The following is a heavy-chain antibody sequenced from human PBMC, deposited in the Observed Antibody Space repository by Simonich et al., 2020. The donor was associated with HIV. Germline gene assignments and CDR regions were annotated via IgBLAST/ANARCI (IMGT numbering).Heavy chain of an antibody. CDR1: GFSLSTRGVG. V-gene: IGHV2-5*02. J-gene: IGHJ3*01. D-gene: IGHD2-8*02. CDR2: ISWDDDK. CDR3: THWRITGNFDV. Sequence: QITLKESGPTLVKPTQTLTLTCTFSGFSLSTRGVGVAWIRQPPGKALEWIALISWDDDKRYSPSLKSKLIISKDTSKNQVVLTMTNMDPVDTATYYCTHWRITGNFDVWGPGTMVTVSS.